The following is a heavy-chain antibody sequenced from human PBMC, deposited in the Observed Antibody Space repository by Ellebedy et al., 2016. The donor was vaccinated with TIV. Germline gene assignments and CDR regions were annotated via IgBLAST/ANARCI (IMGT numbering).Heavy chain of an antibody. CDR3: AREGIYYDILTGYYIFDY. D-gene: IGHD3-9*01. V-gene: IGHV3-21*01. J-gene: IGHJ4*02. CDR1: GFTFSGYW. Sequence: GESLKISCVASGFTFSGYWMSWLRQAPGKGLEWVSSISSSSSYIYYADSVKGRFTISRDNDKNSLYLQMNSLRAEDTAVYYCAREGIYYDILTGYYIFDYWGQGTLVTVSS. CDR2: ISSSSSYI.